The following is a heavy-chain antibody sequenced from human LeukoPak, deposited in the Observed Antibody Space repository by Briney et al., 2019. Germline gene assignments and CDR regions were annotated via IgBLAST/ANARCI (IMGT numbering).Heavy chain of an antibody. CDR3: AREWFGECFDY. D-gene: IGHD3-10*01. CDR2: IYYSGNT. Sequence: PSETLSLTCTVSGGSINSGDYYWGWIRQPPGKGLEWIGYIYYSGNTYYNPSLTSRATISVDTSKNQFSLKLSSVTAADTAVYYCAREWFGECFDYWGQGTLVTVSS. V-gene: IGHV4-30-4*01. J-gene: IGHJ4*02. CDR1: GGSINSGDYY.